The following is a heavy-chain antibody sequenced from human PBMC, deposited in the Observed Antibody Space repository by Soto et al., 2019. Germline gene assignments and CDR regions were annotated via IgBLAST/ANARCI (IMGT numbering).Heavy chain of an antibody. CDR1: GFIVSDYD. V-gene: IGHV3-11*01. J-gene: IGHJ5*02. CDR3: ARHGGTFDP. Sequence: PGGSLRLSCAAYGFIVSDYDMTWSRQAPGKGLEWVSCITTSGTTMYYTDSMKGRFTISRDNAKNSVYLQMNNLRDEDTAIYYCARHGGTFDPWGQGTLVSVSS. CDR2: ITTSGTTM. D-gene: IGHD1-7*01.